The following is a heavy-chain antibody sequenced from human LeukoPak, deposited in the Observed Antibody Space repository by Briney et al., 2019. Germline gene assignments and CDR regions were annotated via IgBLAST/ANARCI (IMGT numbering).Heavy chain of an antibody. CDR1: GFPFSQYG. Sequence: GGSLRLSCTASGFPFSQYGMHWVRQAPGKGLEWVAFLRYDGSNKHYAASVKGRFTISRDNSKNTLYLQMNSLGPEGTAIYFCAKVDAVTVWGNGTRVAVSS. CDR2: LRYDGSNK. D-gene: IGHD2-8*01. CDR3: AKVDAVTV. V-gene: IGHV3-30*02. J-gene: IGHJ6*04.